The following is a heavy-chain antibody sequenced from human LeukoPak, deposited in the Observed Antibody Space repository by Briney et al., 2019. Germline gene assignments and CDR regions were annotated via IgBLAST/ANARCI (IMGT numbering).Heavy chain of an antibody. D-gene: IGHD3-3*01. Sequence: ASVKVSCKASGYTFTSYAMHWVRQAPGQRLEWMGWINAGNGNTKYSQKFQGRVTITRDTSASTAYMELSSLRSEDTAVYYCARTPRDDFRSGYCTDYYYYGMDVWGQGTTVAVSS. CDR1: GYTFTSYA. V-gene: IGHV1-3*01. J-gene: IGHJ6*02. CDR3: ARTPRDDFRSGYCTDYYYYGMDV. CDR2: INAGNGNT.